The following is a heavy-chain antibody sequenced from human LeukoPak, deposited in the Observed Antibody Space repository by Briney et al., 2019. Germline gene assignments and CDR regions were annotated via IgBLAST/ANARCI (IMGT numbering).Heavy chain of an antibody. CDR3: ARELDFGGSNDAFDI. Sequence: GESLKISCKASGYTFATYWIGWVRQMPGKGLEWMGIVYPGDSDTRYSPSFQGQVTISVDKSISTAYLQWSTLKASDTAMYYCARELDFGGSNDAFDIWGQGIMVTVSS. CDR2: VYPGDSDT. J-gene: IGHJ3*02. CDR1: GYTFATYW. D-gene: IGHD4-23*01. V-gene: IGHV5-51*01.